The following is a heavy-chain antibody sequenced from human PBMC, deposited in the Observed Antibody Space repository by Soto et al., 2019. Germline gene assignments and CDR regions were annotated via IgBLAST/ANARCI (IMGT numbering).Heavy chain of an antibody. J-gene: IGHJ3*01. V-gene: IGHV1-18*01. CDR3: ARISARRNDFDV. CDR2: ITPYNGNT. CDR1: NYLFGAFG. Sequence: QVQLVQSGAEVKNPGASVKVSCQASNYLFGAFGISWVRQAPGQGLEWMGWITPYNGNTHYAEKFQDRVTMTADKYTPTAYMAVRRLTSDETAVYFCARISARRNDFDVWGQGTVVTVSS.